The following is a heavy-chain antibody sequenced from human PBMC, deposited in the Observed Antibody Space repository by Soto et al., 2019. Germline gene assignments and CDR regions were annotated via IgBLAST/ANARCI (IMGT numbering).Heavy chain of an antibody. D-gene: IGHD3-3*01. V-gene: IGHV1-8*01. Sequence: VSMKVSCKASGYTFTSYNINWVRQAPGQGLEWGAGSNPNSGNSDHAQKFQGRLTVTRDTSISTAYVELSSLRSDDTAVYYCVLIGVFDHWGPGTLVTVSS. CDR1: GYTFTSYN. J-gene: IGHJ4*02. CDR3: VLIGVFDH. CDR2: SNPNSGNS.